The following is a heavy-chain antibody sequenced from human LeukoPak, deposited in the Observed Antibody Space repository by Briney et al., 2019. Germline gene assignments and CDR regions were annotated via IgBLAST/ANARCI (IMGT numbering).Heavy chain of an antibody. D-gene: IGHD5-12*01. CDR3: ARENGYDRDRELTL. J-gene: IGHJ4*02. CDR2: IIPIFGTA. CDR1: GGTFSSHT. Sequence: SVKVSCKASGGTFSSHTINWVRQAPGQGLEWMGGIIPIFGTANYAQKFQGRVTITADESTSTAYMELSSQRSEDTAVYYCARENGYDRDRELTLWGQGTLVTVSS. V-gene: IGHV1-69*13.